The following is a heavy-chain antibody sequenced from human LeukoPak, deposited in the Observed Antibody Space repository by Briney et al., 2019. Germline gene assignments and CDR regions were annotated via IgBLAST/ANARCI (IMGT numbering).Heavy chain of an antibody. D-gene: IGHD6-19*01. CDR1: GGTFSSYA. J-gene: IGHJ5*02. CDR3: AREVYSSGSGFDP. Sequence: GSSVKVSCKASGGTFSSYAISWVRQAPGQGLEWMGRIIPIPGIANYAQKFQGRVTITADKSTSTAYMELSSLRSEDTAVYYCAREVYSSGSGFDPWGQGTLVTVSS. V-gene: IGHV1-69*04. CDR2: IIPIPGIA.